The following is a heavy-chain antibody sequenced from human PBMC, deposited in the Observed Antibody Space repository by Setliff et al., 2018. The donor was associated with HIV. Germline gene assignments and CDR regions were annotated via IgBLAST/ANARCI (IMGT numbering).Heavy chain of an antibody. CDR2: INHSGST. Sequence: SETLSLTCGVYGVSFSDYFWSWIRQSPGKGLEWIGEINHSGSTNYNLSLKSRVTISVDTSKKQFSLSLSSVTGADTAVYYCARSYYGVPYNWGQGILVTVSS. D-gene: IGHD2-21*01. V-gene: IGHV4-34*01. J-gene: IGHJ4*02. CDR1: GVSFSDYF. CDR3: ARSYYGVPYN.